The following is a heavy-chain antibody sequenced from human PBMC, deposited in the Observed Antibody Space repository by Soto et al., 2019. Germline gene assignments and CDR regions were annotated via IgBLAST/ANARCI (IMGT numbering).Heavy chain of an antibody. CDR3: ARGGAYYASSGYLDY. CDR1: GFTFSSYA. Sequence: QVQLVESGGGVVQPGRSLRLSCAASGFTFSSYAMHWVRQAPGKGLEWVAVISYDGSNKYYADSVKGRFTISRDNSKNTLYLQMNGLRAENTAVYYCARGGAYYASSGYLDYWGQGTLVTVSS. V-gene: IGHV3-30-3*01. J-gene: IGHJ4*02. D-gene: IGHD3-22*01. CDR2: ISYDGSNK.